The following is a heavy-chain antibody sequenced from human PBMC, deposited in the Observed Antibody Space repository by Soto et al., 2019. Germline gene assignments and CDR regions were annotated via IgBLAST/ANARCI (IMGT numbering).Heavy chain of an antibody. J-gene: IGHJ4*02. CDR3: ARGTVAPGLDY. Sequence: PGGSLRLSCAASGFTFSSYWMSWVRQAPGKGLEWVANIKQDGSEKYYVDSVKGRFTISRDNAKNLVYLQMNSLRVEDMAVYYCARGTVAPGLDYWGQGALVTVSS. CDR1: GFTFSSYW. CDR2: IKQDGSEK. D-gene: IGHD4-17*01. V-gene: IGHV3-7*01.